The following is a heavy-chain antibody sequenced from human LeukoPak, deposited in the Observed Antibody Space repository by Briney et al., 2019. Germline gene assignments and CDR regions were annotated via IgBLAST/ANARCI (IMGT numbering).Heavy chain of an antibody. J-gene: IGHJ4*02. CDR3: ARDGYIVGATNPFDY. CDR2: IGAYNGNT. D-gene: IGHD1-26*01. V-gene: IGHV1-18*01. CDR1: GYTFTSYG. Sequence: ASVKVSCKASGYTFTSYGISWVRQAPGQGLEWMGWIGAYNGNTNYAQKLQGRVTMTTDTSTSTAYMELRSLRSDDTAVYYCARDGYIVGATNPFDYWGQGTLVTVSS.